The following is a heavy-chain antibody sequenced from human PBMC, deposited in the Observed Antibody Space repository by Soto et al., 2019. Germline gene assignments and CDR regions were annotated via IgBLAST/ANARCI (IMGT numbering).Heavy chain of an antibody. CDR3: ARDRYSSSWYDRKIDY. V-gene: IGHV6-1*01. D-gene: IGHD6-13*01. CDR1: GDSVSSNSAA. Sequence: QSQTLSLTCAISGDSVSSNSAAWNWIRQSPSRGLEWLGRTYYRSKWYNDYAVSVKSRININTDTSKNQFSLQLNSVTPEDTAVYYCARDRYSSSWYDRKIDYWGQGTLVTVSS. CDR2: TYYRSKWYN. J-gene: IGHJ4*02.